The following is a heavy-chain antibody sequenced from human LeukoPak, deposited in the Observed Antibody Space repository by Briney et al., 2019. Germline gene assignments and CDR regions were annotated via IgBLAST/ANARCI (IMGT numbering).Heavy chain of an antibody. Sequence: PGGSLRLSCAASGFTFSSYGMSWVRQAPGKGLEWVSAISGSGGSTYYADSVKGRFTISRDNSKNTLYLQMNSLRAEDTAVYYCAKDRGSYRVFDYWGQGTLVTVSS. CDR3: AKDRGSYRVFDY. D-gene: IGHD1-26*01. CDR2: ISGSGGST. CDR1: GFTFSSYG. V-gene: IGHV3-23*01. J-gene: IGHJ4*02.